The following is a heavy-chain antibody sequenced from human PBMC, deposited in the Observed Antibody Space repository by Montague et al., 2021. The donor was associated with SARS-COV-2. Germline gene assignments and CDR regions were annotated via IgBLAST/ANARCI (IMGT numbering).Heavy chain of an antibody. Sequence: SLRLSCAASGFTFSGYAMHWVRQAPGKGLEWVAVISFDGSNAWYADSVKGRFTISRDNSKNPVYLQMNSLRAEDTAVYYCARGGVWVGVDNSDYWGQGTLVTVSS. V-gene: IGHV3-30*04. CDR2: ISFDGSNA. CDR1: GFTFSGYA. D-gene: IGHD3-10*01. CDR3: ARGGVWVGVDNSDY. J-gene: IGHJ4*02.